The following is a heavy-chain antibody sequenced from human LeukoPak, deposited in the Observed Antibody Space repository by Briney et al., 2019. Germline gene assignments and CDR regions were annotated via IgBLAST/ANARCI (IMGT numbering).Heavy chain of an antibody. J-gene: IGHJ4*02. D-gene: IGHD6-13*01. CDR3: AKTRPLDSSSWSHGDY. V-gene: IGHV3-23*01. Sequence: GGSLRLSCAASAFTFSNYAMSWVRQAPGKGLEWVSAISGSGDSTYYGDSVKGRFTISRDNSKNTLYLQMNSLRAEDTAVYYCAKTRPLDSSSWSHGDYWGQGTLVTVSS. CDR1: AFTFSNYA. CDR2: ISGSGDST.